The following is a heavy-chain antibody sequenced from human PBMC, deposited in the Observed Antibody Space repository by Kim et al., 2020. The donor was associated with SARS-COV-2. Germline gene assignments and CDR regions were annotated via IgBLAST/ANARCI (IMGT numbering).Heavy chain of an antibody. J-gene: IGHJ5*02. Sequence: GGSLRLSCAASGFTFSNFNMNWVRQAPGRGLEWLSFISPTSSTIYYADSVRGRFTISRDNAKNSLFLQMSSLRDEDTAVYYCARGNYNYDYIPWGQGTLVTVPS. CDR2: ISPTSSTI. V-gene: IGHV3-48*02. CDR3: ARGNYNYDYIP. D-gene: IGHD5-18*01. CDR1: GFTFSNFN.